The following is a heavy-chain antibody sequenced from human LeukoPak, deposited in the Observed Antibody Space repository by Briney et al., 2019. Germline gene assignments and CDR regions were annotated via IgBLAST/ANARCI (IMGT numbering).Heavy chain of an antibody. Sequence: SETLSLTCTVSGYSISSGYYWGWIRQPPGKGLEWIGSIYHSGSTYYNPSLKSRVTISVDTSKNQFSLKLSSVTAADTAVYYCARIWALGYCSGGSCYYYFDYWGQGTLVTVSS. D-gene: IGHD2-15*01. J-gene: IGHJ4*02. V-gene: IGHV4-38-2*02. CDR3: ARIWALGYCSGGSCYYYFDY. CDR1: GYSISSGYY. CDR2: IYHSGST.